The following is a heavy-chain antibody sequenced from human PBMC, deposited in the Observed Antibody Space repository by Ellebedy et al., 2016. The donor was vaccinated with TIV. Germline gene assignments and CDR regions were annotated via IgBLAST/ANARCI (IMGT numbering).Heavy chain of an antibody. Sequence: ASVKVSCKASGYTFINYGLTWVRQAPGQGLEWMGWFNSDNGNTNYAQKFQGRVTMTTDTSTSTAYMELRSLRSDDTAVYYCARGEVLLDYWGQGTLVTVSS. CDR3: ARGEVLLDY. CDR2: FNSDNGNT. J-gene: IGHJ4*02. D-gene: IGHD1-26*01. V-gene: IGHV1-18*01. CDR1: GYTFINYG.